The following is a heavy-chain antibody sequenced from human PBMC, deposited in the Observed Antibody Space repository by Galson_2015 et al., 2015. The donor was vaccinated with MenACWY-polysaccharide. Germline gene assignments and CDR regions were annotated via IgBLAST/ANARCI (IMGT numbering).Heavy chain of an antibody. CDR1: GFTFNNYA. CDR2: ISGSGDST. V-gene: IGHV3-23*01. Sequence: SLRLSCAASGFTFNNYAVSWVRQAPGKGLEWVSTISGSGDSTYYADSVKGRFTIARDNSKNSLYLQMNSLRAEDTALYYCARPYNASGVCFSSASSGHRSLVTASS. CDR3: ARPYNASGVCFSSAS. J-gene: IGHJ5*01. D-gene: IGHD2-8*01.